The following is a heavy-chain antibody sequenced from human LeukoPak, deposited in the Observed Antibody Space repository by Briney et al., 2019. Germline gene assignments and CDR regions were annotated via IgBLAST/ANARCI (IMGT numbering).Heavy chain of an antibody. CDR3: ARDLLDHYGFDY. CDR2: IYSGGST. D-gene: IGHD3-10*01. V-gene: IGHV3-53*01. Sequence: PGGSLRLSRAASGFTVSSNYMSWVRQAPGKGLEWVSVIYSGGSTYYADSVKGRFTISRDNSKNTLYLQMNSLRAEDTAVYYCARDLLDHYGFDYWGQGTLVTVSS. J-gene: IGHJ4*02. CDR1: GFTVSSNY.